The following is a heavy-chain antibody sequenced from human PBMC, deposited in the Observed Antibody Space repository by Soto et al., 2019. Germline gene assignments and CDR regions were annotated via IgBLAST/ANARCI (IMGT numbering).Heavy chain of an antibody. CDR3: ARGSDLGIAARPGWYFDL. CDR2: IIPIFGTA. CDR1: GGTFSSYA. V-gene: IGHV1-69*13. Sequence: ASVKVSCKASGGTFSSYAISRVRQAPGQGLEWMGGIIPIFGTANYAQKFQGRVTITADESTSTAYMELSSLRSEDTAVYYCARGSDLGIAARPGWYFDLWGRGTLVTVSS. D-gene: IGHD6-6*01. J-gene: IGHJ2*01.